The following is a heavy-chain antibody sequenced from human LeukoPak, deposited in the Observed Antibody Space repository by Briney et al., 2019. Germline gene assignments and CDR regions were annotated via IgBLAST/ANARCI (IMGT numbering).Heavy chain of an antibody. CDR3: ARPYYYDSRIDP. CDR2: MYYSGST. Sequence: SQTLSLTCTVSGGSISSGDYYWSWIRQPPGKGLEWIGYMYYSGSTYYNPSLKSRVVISVDTSKNQSSLKLSSVTAADTAVYYCARPYYYDSRIDPWGQGILVTVSS. CDR1: GGSISSGDYY. D-gene: IGHD3-22*01. V-gene: IGHV4-30-4*01. J-gene: IGHJ5*02.